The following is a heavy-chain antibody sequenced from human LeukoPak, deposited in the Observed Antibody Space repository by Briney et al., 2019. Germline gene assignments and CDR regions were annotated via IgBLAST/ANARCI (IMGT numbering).Heavy chain of an antibody. CDR1: GGSISSSSYY. CDR3: ARDQRSGYSGYDYYYYYYMDV. CDR2: VYYSGST. Sequence: SETLSLTCTVSGGSISSSSYYWGWIRQPPGKGLEWIASVYYSGSTYYNPSLKSRVTISVDTSKNQFSLKLSSVTAADTAVYYCARDQRSGYSGYDYYYYYYMDVWGKGTTVTVSS. V-gene: IGHV4-39*07. J-gene: IGHJ6*03. D-gene: IGHD5-12*01.